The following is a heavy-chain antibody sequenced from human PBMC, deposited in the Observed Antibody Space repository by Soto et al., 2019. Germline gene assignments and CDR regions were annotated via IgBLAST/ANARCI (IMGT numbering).Heavy chain of an antibody. J-gene: IGHJ4*02. CDR2: INAGNGNT. D-gene: IGHD2-21*02. CDR1: GYTFTSYA. CDR3: ARSLVVVTALDY. V-gene: IGHV1-3*01. Sequence: ASVKVSCKASGYTFTSYAMHWVRQAPGQRLEWMGWINAGNGNTKYSQKFQGRVTITRDTSASTAYMELSSLRSEDTAVYDCARSLVVVTALDYWGQGTLVTVSS.